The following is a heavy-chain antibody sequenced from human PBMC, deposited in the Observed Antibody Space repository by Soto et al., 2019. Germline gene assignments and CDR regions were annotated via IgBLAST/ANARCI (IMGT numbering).Heavy chain of an antibody. J-gene: IGHJ6*03. CDR3: ARDSGTDHYYYMDV. V-gene: IGHV4-59*01. CDR2: IYYDGST. CDR1: GDSISTYF. D-gene: IGHD3-10*01. Sequence: SETLSLTCTVSGDSISTYFWGWIRQPPGKGLEWIGYIYYDGSTKSNPSLKSRVTISVDTSKNQFSLKLSSVTAADTAVYYCARDSGTDHYYYMDVWGKGTTVTVSS.